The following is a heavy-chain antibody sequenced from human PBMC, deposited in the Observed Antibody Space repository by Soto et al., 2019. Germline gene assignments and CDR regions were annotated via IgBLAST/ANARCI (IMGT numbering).Heavy chain of an antibody. V-gene: IGHV3-23*01. CDR2: IDGSGGDK. Sequence: EVRLLESGGGLVQPGGSLRLSCAASGFTFSSYAMGWVRQAPGKGLEWVSGIDGSGGDKSFADSVKGRFTISRDNSENTLYLHMNSLRAEDTARYFCAKEIVAAAYVETSPFDFWGQGTLVTVSS. CDR3: AKEIVAAAYVETSPFDF. J-gene: IGHJ4*02. CDR1: GFTFSSYA. D-gene: IGHD2-15*01.